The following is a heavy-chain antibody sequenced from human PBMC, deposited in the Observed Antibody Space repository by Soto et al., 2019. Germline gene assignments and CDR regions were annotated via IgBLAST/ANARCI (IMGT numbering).Heavy chain of an antibody. Sequence: QVQLVQSGAEVKKPGSSVKVSCKASGGTFSSYAISWVRQAPGQGLEWMGGIIPIFGTANYAQKFQGRVTITADESTSTDYMELSSLRSEDTAVYYCAREGGSSSFRYGYYFDYWGQGTLVTVSS. CDR3: AREGGSSSFRYGYYFDY. J-gene: IGHJ4*02. D-gene: IGHD6-6*01. V-gene: IGHV1-69*01. CDR1: GGTFSSYA. CDR2: IIPIFGTA.